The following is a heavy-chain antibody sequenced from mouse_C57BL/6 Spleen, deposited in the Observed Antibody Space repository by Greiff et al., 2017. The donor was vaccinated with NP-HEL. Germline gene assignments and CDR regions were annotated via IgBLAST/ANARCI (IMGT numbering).Heavy chain of an antibody. D-gene: IGHD2-2*01. CDR2: INSDGVST. CDR3: ARHDYGYAWFAY. V-gene: IGHV5-2*01. CDR1: EYEFPSHD. Sequence: DVMLVESGGGLVQPGESLKLSCESNEYEFPSHDMSWVRKTPEKRLELVAAINSDGVSTYYPDTMERRFIISRDNTKKTLYLQMSSLRSEDTALYYCARHDYGYAWFAYWGQGTLVTVSA. J-gene: IGHJ3*01.